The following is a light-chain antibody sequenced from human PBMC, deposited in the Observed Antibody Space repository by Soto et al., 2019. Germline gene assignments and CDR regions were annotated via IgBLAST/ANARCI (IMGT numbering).Light chain of an antibody. CDR2: WAS. V-gene: IGKV4-1*01. J-gene: IGKJ4*01. CDR3: QQYYSPPLT. Sequence: DIVMTQSPDSLAVSLGERATINCKSSQSVLYSSNNKNYLAWYQQKPGQPPNLLIYWASTRESGVPDLFSGSGSGTDFSLTISSLQAEDVAVYYCQQYYSPPLTFGGGTKVEIK. CDR1: QSVLYSSNNKNY.